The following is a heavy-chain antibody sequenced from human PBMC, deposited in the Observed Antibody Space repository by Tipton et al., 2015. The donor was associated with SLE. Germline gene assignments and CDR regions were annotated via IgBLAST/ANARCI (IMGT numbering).Heavy chain of an antibody. J-gene: IGHJ4*02. CDR3: ARHPYDFWSGYYFDY. CDR2: INHSGST. Sequence: TLSLTCTVSGDSISSYYWSWIRQPPGKGLEWIGEINHSGSTNYNPSLKSRVTISVDTSKNQFSLKLSSVTAADTAVYYCARHPYDFWSGYYFDYWGQGTLVTVSS. CDR1: GDSISSYY. V-gene: IGHV4-34*01. D-gene: IGHD3-3*01.